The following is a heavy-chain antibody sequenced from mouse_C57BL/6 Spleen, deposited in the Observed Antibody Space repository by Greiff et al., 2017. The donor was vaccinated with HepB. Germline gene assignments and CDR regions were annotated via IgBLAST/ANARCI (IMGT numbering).Heavy chain of an antibody. Sequence: QVQLQQSGPELVKPGASVKISCKASGYAFSSSWMNWVKQRPGKGLEWIGRIYPGDGDTNYNGKFKGKATLTADKSSSTAYMQLSGLTSEDSAVYFCAGTITTGNFDYWGQGTTLTVSS. CDR1: GYAFSSSW. CDR2: IYPGDGDT. D-gene: IGHD1-1*01. J-gene: IGHJ2*01. V-gene: IGHV1-82*01. CDR3: AGTITTGNFDY.